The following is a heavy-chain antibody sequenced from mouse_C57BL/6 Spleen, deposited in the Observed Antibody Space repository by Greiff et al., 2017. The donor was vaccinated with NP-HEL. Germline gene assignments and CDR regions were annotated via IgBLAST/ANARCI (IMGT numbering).Heavy chain of an antibody. V-gene: IGHV1-76*01. CDR3: ARLTTGGYYGSSSYYAMDY. J-gene: IGHJ4*01. D-gene: IGHD1-1*01. CDR1: GYTFTDYY. Sequence: VQLQQSGAELVRPGASVKLSCKASGYTFTDYYINWVKQRPGQGLEWIARIYPGSGNTYYNEKFKGKATLTAEKSSSTAYMQLSSLTSEDSAVYFCARLTTGGYYGSSSYYAMDYWGQGTSVTVSS. CDR2: IYPGSGNT.